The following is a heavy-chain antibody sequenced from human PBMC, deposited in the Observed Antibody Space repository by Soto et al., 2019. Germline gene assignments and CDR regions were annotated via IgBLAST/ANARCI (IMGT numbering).Heavy chain of an antibody. CDR2: TYYRSKWYN. J-gene: IGHJ6*02. Sequence: QSQTLSLPCAISGDSVSSNSAAWNWIRQSPSRGLEWLGRTYYRSKWYNDYAVSVKSRITINPDTSKNQFSLQLNSVTPEDTAVYYCARDKCGGGSCYRYYYYGMDVWGQGTTVTVSS. D-gene: IGHD2-15*01. V-gene: IGHV6-1*01. CDR3: ARDKCGGGSCYRYYYYGMDV. CDR1: GDSVSSNSAA.